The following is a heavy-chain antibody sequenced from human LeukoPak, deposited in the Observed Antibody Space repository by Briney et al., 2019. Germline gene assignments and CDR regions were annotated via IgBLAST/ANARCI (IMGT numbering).Heavy chain of an antibody. CDR2: IYHSGST. J-gene: IGHJ4*02. D-gene: IGHD5-24*01. CDR3: ARAVEMATPVDY. Sequence: SETLSLTCTVSGYSISSGYYWGWIRQPPGKGLEWIGSIYHSGSTYYNPSLKSRVTISVDTSKNQFSLKLSSVTAADTAVYYCARAVEMATPVDYWGQGTLVTVSS. CDR1: GYSISSGYY. V-gene: IGHV4-38-2*02.